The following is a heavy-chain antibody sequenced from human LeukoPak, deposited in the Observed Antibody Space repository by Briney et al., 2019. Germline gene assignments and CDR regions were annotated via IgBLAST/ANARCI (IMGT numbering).Heavy chain of an antibody. D-gene: IGHD3-16*01. V-gene: IGHV3-48*03. CDR2: ISSSGSTI. CDR3: ARYDYVWGTHGY. CDR1: GFTFSSYE. Sequence: GGSLRLSCAASGFTFSSYEVNWVRQAPGKGLEWVSYISSSGSTIYYADSVKGRFTISRDNAKNSLYLQMNSLRAEDTAVYYCARYDYVWGTHGYWGQGTLVTVSS. J-gene: IGHJ4*02.